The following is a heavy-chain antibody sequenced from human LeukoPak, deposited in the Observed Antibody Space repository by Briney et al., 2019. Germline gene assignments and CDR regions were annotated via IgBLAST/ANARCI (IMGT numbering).Heavy chain of an antibody. J-gene: IGHJ4*02. V-gene: IGHV5-51*01. CDR2: IYPGDSET. CDR1: GGSISSYY. Sequence: ETLSLTCTVSGGSISSYYWSWIRQPPGKGLEWMGIIYPGDSETRYSPSFQGQVTISADKTITTAFLQWSSLKASDTAMFYCVRHRRGYCSGANCYDFDYWGQGTLVTVSS. D-gene: IGHD2-15*01. CDR3: VRHRRGYCSGANCYDFDY.